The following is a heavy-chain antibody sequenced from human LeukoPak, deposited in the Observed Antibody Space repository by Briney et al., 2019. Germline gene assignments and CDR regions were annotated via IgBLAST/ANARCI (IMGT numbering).Heavy chain of an antibody. CDR2: ISSSGSTI. D-gene: IGHD3-10*01. CDR1: GFTFSSYE. Sequence: PGGSLRLSCAASGFTFSSYEMNWVRQAPGKGLEWVSYISSSGSTIYYADSVKGRFTISRDNAKNSPYLQMNSLRAEDTAVYYCARVQPRFGYCGSGSYYNPFDYWGQGTLVTVSS. CDR3: ARVQPRFGYCGSGSYYNPFDY. V-gene: IGHV3-48*03. J-gene: IGHJ4*02.